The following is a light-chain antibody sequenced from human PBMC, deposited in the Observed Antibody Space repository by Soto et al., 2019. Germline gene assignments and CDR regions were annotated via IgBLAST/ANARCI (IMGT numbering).Light chain of an antibody. CDR2: AAS. CDR3: QRGT. Sequence: DIQMTQSPSSLSASVGDRVTITCRASQNVNRYLNWYQQKPGKAPKLLISAASSLQGGVPSRFSGSGSGTDFTLTISSLEPEDFAVYFCQRGTFGQGTKVEI. V-gene: IGKV1-39*02. CDR1: QNVNRY. J-gene: IGKJ1*01.